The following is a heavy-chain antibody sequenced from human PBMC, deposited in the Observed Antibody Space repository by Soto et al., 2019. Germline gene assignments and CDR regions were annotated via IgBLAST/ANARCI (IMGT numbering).Heavy chain of an antibody. CDR2: ISGSGGTT. D-gene: IGHD6-19*01. CDR1: GFTFSNYA. CDR3: AKTPRQWLVYFDY. Sequence: EVQLLESGGGLVQPGGSLRLSCAAYGFTFSNYAVSLVRQAPGKGLEWVSAISGSGGTTYYADSVKGRFTISRDNSKDTLHLQMNSLRAEDTAIYYCAKTPRQWLVYFDYWGQGALVTVSS. V-gene: IGHV3-23*01. J-gene: IGHJ4*02.